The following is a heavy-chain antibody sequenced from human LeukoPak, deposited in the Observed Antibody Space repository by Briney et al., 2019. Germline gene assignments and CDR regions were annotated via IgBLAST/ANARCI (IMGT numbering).Heavy chain of an antibody. J-gene: IGHJ6*02. CDR3: ARKDGGRDGMDV. D-gene: IGHD4-23*01. V-gene: IGHV1-2*02. Sequence: RASVKVSCRASGYTFTDYYMHWVRQAPGQGLEWMGWLNPNTLVTNYAQHFQGRVSMTWDTSISTGYMDLHSLTSDDTAVYYCARKDGGRDGMDVWGQGTTVTFSS. CDR2: LNPNTLVT. CDR1: GYTFTDYY.